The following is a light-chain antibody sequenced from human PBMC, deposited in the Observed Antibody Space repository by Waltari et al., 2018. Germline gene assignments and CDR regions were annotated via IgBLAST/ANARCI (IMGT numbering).Light chain of an antibody. Sequence: IQMTQSHSSLSASVGDRVTITCRASQNSGTCFNWYRQQPGQAPHLLIYVVSTLQSGVPPRFSGRGSGTDFTLTITSLQPEDFAAYYCQQSYTTPLTFGHGTKVDIK. CDR2: VVS. CDR1: QNSGTC. V-gene: IGKV1-39*01. J-gene: IGKJ2*01. CDR3: QQSYTTPLT.